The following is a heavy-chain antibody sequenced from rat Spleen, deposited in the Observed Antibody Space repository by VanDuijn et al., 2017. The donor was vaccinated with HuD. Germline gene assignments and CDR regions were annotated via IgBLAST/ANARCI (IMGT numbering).Heavy chain of an antibody. CDR1: GFTFSNYY. D-gene: IGHD1-7*01. V-gene: IGHV5-7*01. Sequence: EVQLVESGGGLVQPGRSLKLSCAASGFTFSNYYMAWVRQAPKKGLEWVATIIYDGSSTYYRDSVKGRFTISRDHAKSTLHLQMDSLRSEDSATYYCARGYYGSNPDNWFAYWGQGTLVTVSS. CDR2: IIYDGSST. J-gene: IGHJ3*01. CDR3: ARGYYGSNPDNWFAY.